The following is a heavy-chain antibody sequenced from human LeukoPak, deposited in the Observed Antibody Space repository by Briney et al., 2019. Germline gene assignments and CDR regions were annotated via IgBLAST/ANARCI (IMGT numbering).Heavy chain of an antibody. D-gene: IGHD2-2*03. V-gene: IGHV1-46*01. J-gene: IGHJ3*02. CDR2: INPSGGST. CDR3: ASFPGYCSSTSCPPPHAFDI. CDR1: GYTFTSYY. Sequence: ASVKVSCKASGYTFTSYYMHWVRQAPGQGLEWMGIINPSGGSTSYAQKFQGRVTMTRDTSTSTVYMELSSLRSEDTAVYYCASFPGYCSSTSCPPPHAFDIWGQGTMVTVSS.